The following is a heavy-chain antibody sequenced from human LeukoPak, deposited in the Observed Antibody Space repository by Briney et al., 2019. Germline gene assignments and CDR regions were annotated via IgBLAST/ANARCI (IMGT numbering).Heavy chain of an antibody. Sequence: SETLSLTCTVSGYSISSGYYWGWIRQPPGKGLEWTGSIDHSGSTYYNPSLKSRVTFSVDTSKNQFSLKLDSVTAADTAVYYCARSSEDFYGSGKFDPWGQGTLVTVSS. CDR3: ARSSEDFYGSGKFDP. CDR2: IDHSGST. J-gene: IGHJ5*02. D-gene: IGHD3-10*01. CDR1: GYSISSGYY. V-gene: IGHV4-38-2*02.